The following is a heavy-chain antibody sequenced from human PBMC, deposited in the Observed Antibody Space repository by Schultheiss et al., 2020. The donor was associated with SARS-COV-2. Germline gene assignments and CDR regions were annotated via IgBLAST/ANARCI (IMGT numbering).Heavy chain of an antibody. CDR1: GFTFSNAW. CDR3: STGRTFDI. Sequence: GESLKISCAASGFTFSNAWMSWVRQAPGKGPEWVGRIKSKTDGGTTDYAAPVKGRFTISRDDSKNTVYMQMNSLKTEDTAVYYCSTGRTFDIWGQGTMVTVSS. J-gene: IGHJ3*02. V-gene: IGHV3-15*01. CDR2: IKSKTDGGTT.